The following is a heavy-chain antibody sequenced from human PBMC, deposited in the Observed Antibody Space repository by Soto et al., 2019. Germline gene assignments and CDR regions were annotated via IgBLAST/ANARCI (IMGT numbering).Heavy chain of an antibody. D-gene: IGHD1-26*01. CDR3: AKKTGNYLSPVDI. CDR1: GFTFNNYA. Sequence: EVQLLESGGGLIQPGGSLTLSCAASGFTFNNYAMSWVRQAPGKGLEWVSTISGSGGSTYYAGSVKGRFTVSRDNSKNALYLQMNGLKAEDTAIYYCAKKTGNYLSPVDIWGQGTLVTVSS. J-gene: IGHJ3*02. CDR2: ISGSGGST. V-gene: IGHV3-23*01.